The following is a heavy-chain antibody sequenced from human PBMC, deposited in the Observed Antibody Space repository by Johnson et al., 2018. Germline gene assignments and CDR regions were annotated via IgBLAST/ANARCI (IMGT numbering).Heavy chain of an antibody. CDR1: GFTFSNYS. D-gene: IGHD3-22*01. J-gene: IGHJ3*01. V-gene: IGHV3-30-3*01. CDR2: ISYDGSSK. CDR3: ARGYDSSGYFPDAFDF. Sequence: QVQLVESGGGVVQPRRSLRLSCAASGFTFSNYSMHWVREAPGTGLEWVAVISYDGSSKYSADSVKVRCTISRDNSKNTLYLRRNSLGAEDTYVYYCARGYDSSGYFPDAFDFWGQGTMVSVSS.